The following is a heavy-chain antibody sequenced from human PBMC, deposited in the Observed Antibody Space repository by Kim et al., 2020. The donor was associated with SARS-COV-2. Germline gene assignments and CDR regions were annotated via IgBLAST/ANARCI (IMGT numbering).Heavy chain of an antibody. V-gene: IGHV3-30-3*01. D-gene: IGHD3-16*01. Sequence: GGSLRLSCAASGFTFSNYAMYWVRQAPGKGLEWVAVISYDVTNKDYAESVRGRFTISRDNPRNTLYLQMNSLRAEDTAVYCCGGNDYWGQGTLVTVSP. J-gene: IGHJ4*02. CDR2: ISYDVTNK. CDR1: GFTFSNYA. CDR3: GGNDY.